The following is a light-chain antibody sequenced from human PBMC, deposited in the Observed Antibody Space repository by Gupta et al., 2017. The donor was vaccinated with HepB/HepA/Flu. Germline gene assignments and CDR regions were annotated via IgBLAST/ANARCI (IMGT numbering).Light chain of an antibody. CDR2: KAS. CDR3: QQYNSYSRLT. J-gene: IGKJ4*01. V-gene: IGKV1-5*03. CDR1: QSISSW. Sequence: DIQMTQSPSTLSASVGDRVTITCRASQSISSWLAWYQQKPGKAPKLLIYKASSLESGVPSRFSGSGYGTEFTLTISSRQPDDFATYYCQQYNSYSRLTFGGGTKVEIK.